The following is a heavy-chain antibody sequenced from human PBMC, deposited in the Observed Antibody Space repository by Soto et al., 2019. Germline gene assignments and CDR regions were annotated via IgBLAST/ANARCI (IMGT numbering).Heavy chain of an antibody. V-gene: IGHV3-23*01. CDR1: GFTFSSYA. CDR2: ISGSGGST. Sequence: EVQLLESGGGLVQPGGSLRLSCAASGFTFSSYAMSWVRQAPGKGLEWVSAISGSGGSTYYADSVKGRFTISRDNSKNTLYLQMNSLRAEDTAVYYCAKPSGVLGSGWYRGMDFDYWGQGTLVTVSS. CDR3: AKPSGVLGSGWYRGMDFDY. D-gene: IGHD6-19*01. J-gene: IGHJ4*02.